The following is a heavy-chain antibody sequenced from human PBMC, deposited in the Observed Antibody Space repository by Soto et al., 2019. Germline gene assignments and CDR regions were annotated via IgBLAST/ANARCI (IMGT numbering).Heavy chain of an antibody. CDR1: GGSISSSSYY. D-gene: IGHD3-22*01. J-gene: IGHJ3*02. V-gene: IGHV4-39*01. CDR3: ARLGRNYDSSGYYIIGAFDI. CDR2: IYYSGST. Sequence: SETLSLTCTLYGGSISSSSYYWGWIRQPPGKGLEWIGSIYYSGSTYYNPSLKSRVTISVDTSKNQFSLKPSSVTAAETAVYYCARLGRNYDSSGYYIIGAFDIWGQGTMVTVSS.